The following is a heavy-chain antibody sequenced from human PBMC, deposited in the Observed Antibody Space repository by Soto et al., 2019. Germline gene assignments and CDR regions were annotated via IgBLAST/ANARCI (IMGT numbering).Heavy chain of an antibody. CDR1: GFTLSGYA. J-gene: IGHJ6*03. CDR2: ISSNGVGT. Sequence: EVQLAESGGGLAQPGGSLSLSCAASGFTLSGYAMDWVRQAPGKGLEYVSGISSNGVGTYYANSVQGRFTIARDNSKNTVYLQMGSLRPEDMAVYYCARRARPDFYYRAVWGTGTKVTASS. D-gene: IGHD6-6*01. CDR3: ARRARPDFYYRAV. V-gene: IGHV3-64*01.